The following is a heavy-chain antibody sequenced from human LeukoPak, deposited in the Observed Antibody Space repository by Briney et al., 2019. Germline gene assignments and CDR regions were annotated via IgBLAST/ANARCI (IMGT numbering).Heavy chain of an antibody. D-gene: IGHD3-10*01. Sequence: GASVKVSCKASGYTFTSYGISWVRQAPGQGLEWMGWISAYNGNTNYAQKLQGRATMTTDTSTSTAYMELRSLRSDDTAVYYCARDAYYYGSGSYYDTDYWGQGTLVTVSS. V-gene: IGHV1-18*01. CDR3: ARDAYYYGSGSYYDTDY. CDR2: ISAYNGNT. J-gene: IGHJ4*02. CDR1: GYTFTSYG.